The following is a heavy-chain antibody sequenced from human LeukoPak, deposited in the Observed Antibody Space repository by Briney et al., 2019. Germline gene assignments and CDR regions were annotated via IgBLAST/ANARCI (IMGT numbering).Heavy chain of an antibody. Sequence: ASVKVSCKASGYTFTGYYMHWVRQAPGQGLEWMGRINPNSGGTNYAQKFQGRVTMTRDTSISTAYMELSRLRSDDTAVYYCARDFYHGHCAGLSCFLLDYWGQGALVIVSS. CDR2: INPNSGGT. J-gene: IGHJ4*02. CDR3: ARDFYHGHCAGLSCFLLDY. D-gene: IGHD2-8*02. CDR1: GYTFTGYY. V-gene: IGHV1-2*06.